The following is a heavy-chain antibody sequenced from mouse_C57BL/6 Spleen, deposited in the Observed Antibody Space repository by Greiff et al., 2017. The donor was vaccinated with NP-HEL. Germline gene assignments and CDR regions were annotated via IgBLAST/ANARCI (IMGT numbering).Heavy chain of an antibody. CDR2: IDPSDSYT. CDR3: ARKIYYGYDGAWFAY. V-gene: IGHV1-50*01. CDR1: GYTFTSYW. J-gene: IGHJ3*01. D-gene: IGHD2-2*01. Sequence: VKLQQPGAELVKPGASVKLSCKASGYTFTSYWMQWVKQRPGQGLEWIGEIDPSDSYTNYNQKFKGKATLTVDTSSSTAYMQLRSLTSEDSAVYYCARKIYYGYDGAWFAYWGQGTLVTVSA.